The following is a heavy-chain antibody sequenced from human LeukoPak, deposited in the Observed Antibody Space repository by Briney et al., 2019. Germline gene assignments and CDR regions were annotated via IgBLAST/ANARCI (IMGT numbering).Heavy chain of an antibody. V-gene: IGHV4-39*01. CDR2: IYHSGST. J-gene: IGHJ4*02. CDR3: ASVYSLYDN. D-gene: IGHD6-13*01. Sequence: SETLSLTCNVSGASISSSGGYWGWIRQPPGKDLEWIVSIYHSGSTYQNPSLNSRITMSVDTSKNHFSLKLSSVTAADTAVYYCASVYSLYDNWGQGILVIVSS. CDR1: GASISSSGGY.